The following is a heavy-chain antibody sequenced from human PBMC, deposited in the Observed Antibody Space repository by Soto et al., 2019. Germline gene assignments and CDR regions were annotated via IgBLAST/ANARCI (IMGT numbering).Heavy chain of an antibody. CDR3: ARLDTSLEDSQIPYYYGMDV. V-gene: IGHV1-46*01. CDR2: INPSGGST. J-gene: IGHJ6*02. CDR1: GYTFTIYY. D-gene: IGHD2-15*01. Sequence: GASVKVSCKASGYTFTIYYMHCVVQAPLQWLDWMGIINPSGGSTSYAQKFQGRVTMTRDTSTSTVYMELSSLRSEDTAVYYCARLDTSLEDSQIPYYYGMDVWGQGTTVTVSS.